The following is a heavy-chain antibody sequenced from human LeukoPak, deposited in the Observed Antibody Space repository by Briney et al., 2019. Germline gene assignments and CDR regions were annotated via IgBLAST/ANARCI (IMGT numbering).Heavy chain of an antibody. CDR1: GGSISGGGYS. CDR2: IYHSGST. V-gene: IGHV4-30-2*01. CDR3: ARAADYGDYVNAFDI. J-gene: IGHJ3*02. D-gene: IGHD4-17*01. Sequence: SETLSLTCAVSGGSISGGGYSWSWIRQPPGKGLEWIGYIYHSGSTNYNPSLKSRVTISVDRSKNQFSLKLSSVTVADTAVYYCARAADYGDYVNAFDIWGQGTMVTVSS.